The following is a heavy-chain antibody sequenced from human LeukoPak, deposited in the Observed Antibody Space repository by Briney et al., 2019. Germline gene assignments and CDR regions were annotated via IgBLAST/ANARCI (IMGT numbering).Heavy chain of an antibody. CDR3: ARSLAGRRAKDAFDI. V-gene: IGHV3-11*04. CDR1: GGSFSGYY. CDR2: ISSSGSTI. Sequence: LSLTCAVYGGSFSGYYWSWIRQPPGKGLEWVSYISSSGSTIYYADSVKGRFTISRDNAKNSLYLQMNSLRAEDTAVYYCARSLAGRRAKDAFDIWGQGTMVTVSS. J-gene: IGHJ3*02. D-gene: IGHD3-16*01.